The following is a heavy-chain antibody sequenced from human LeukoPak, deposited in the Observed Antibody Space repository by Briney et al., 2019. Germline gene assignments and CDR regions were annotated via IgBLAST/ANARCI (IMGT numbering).Heavy chain of an antibody. V-gene: IGHV3-7*01. CDR3: TRDRSRAEDD. D-gene: IGHD1-14*01. J-gene: IGHJ4*02. Sequence: PGGSLRLSCAASGFTFSGHWMSWVRQAPGKGLEWVAHINQGGSDKYYVDSVKGRFTISRDNANNLLYLQMNSLRGEDTAVDYCTRDRSRAEDDWGQGTLVTVSS. CDR2: INQGGSDK. CDR1: GFTFSGHW.